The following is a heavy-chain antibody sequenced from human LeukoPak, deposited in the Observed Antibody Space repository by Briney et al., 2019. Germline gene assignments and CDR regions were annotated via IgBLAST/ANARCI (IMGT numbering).Heavy chain of an antibody. J-gene: IGHJ4*02. CDR1: GHSFISYW. CDR3: ARWSYYDSSGYYYNFDY. CDR2: IYPGDSDT. Sequence: GESLQISCKGSGHSFISYWIGWVRQMPGKGLEWMGSIYPGDSDTRYSPSFQGQVTISADKSISTAYLQWSSLKASDTAMYYCARWSYYDSSGYYYNFDYWGQGTLVTVSS. V-gene: IGHV5-51*01. D-gene: IGHD3-22*01.